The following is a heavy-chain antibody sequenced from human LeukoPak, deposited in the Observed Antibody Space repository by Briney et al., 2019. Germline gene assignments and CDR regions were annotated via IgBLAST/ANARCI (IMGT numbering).Heavy chain of an antibody. CDR1: GYTFTGYY. CDR2: INPNSGGT. Sequence: ASVKVSCKASGYTFTGYYMHWVRQAPGQGLEWMGWINPNSGGTNHAQKFQGRVTMTRDTSISTAYMELSRLRSDDTAVYYCAREESIGRYQFLHDYWGQGTLVTVSS. V-gene: IGHV1-2*02. D-gene: IGHD1-26*01. J-gene: IGHJ4*02. CDR3: AREESIGRYQFLHDY.